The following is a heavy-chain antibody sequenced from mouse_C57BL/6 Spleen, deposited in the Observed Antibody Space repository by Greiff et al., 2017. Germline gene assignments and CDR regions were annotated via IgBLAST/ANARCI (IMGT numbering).Heavy chain of an antibody. V-gene: IGHV1-62-2*01. CDR3: ARHEDEVDGYYLAWFAY. J-gene: IGHJ3*01. Sequence: VKLVESGAELVKPGASVKLSCKASGYTFTEYTIHWVKQRSGQGLEWIGWFYPGSGSIKYNEKFKDKATLTADKSSSTVYMELSRVTSEDSAVYFCARHEDEVDGYYLAWFAYWGQGTLVTVSA. CDR2: FYPGSGSI. D-gene: IGHD2-3*01. CDR1: GYTFTEYT.